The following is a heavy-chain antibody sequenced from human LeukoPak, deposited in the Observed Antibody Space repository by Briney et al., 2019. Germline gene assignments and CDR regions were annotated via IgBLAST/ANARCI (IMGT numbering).Heavy chain of an antibody. J-gene: IGHJ4*02. CDR3: ARREYASAWPFDY. CDR1: GYSFASYW. CDR2: INPGDSDT. V-gene: IGHV5-51*01. Sequence: GESLKISCKGSGYSFASYWIGWVRQMPGKGLEWMGIINPGDSDTRYSPSFQGQVTISADKSISTAYLQWSSLKASDTAMYYCARREYASAWPFDYWGQGTLVTVSS. D-gene: IGHD6-19*01.